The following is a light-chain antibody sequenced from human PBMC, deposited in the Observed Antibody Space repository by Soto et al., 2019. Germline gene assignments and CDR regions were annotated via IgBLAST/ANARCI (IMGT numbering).Light chain of an antibody. CDR3: CSYAGSYTHV. V-gene: IGLV2-11*01. Sequence: QSALTQPPSVSGSPGQSVTVSCTGTSSDVGTYTYVSWYQQHPGKAPKLIIYDVIKRPSGVPDRFSGSKSGNTASLTISGLHAEDEAVYYCCSYAGSYTHVFGTGTKLTVL. CDR2: DVI. CDR1: SSDVGTYTY. J-gene: IGLJ1*01.